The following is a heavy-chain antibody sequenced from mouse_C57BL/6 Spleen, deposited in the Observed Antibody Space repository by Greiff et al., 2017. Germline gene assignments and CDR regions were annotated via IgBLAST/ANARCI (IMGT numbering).Heavy chain of an antibody. Sequence: EVKLMESGGGLVKPGGSLKLSCAASGFTFSSYAMSWVRQTPEKRLEWVATISDGGSYTYYPDNVKGRFTISRDNAKNNLYLQMSHLKSEDTAMYYCAREGEGYAMDYWGQGTSVTVSS. CDR3: AREGEGYAMDY. CDR1: GFTFSSYA. J-gene: IGHJ4*01. CDR2: ISDGGSYT. V-gene: IGHV5-4*01.